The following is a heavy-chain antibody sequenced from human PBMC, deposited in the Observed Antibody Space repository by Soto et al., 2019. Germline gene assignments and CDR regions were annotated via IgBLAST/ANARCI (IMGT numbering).Heavy chain of an antibody. CDR3: AKDGEVTMIVVVITNVFAI. CDR2: ISGSGGST. Sequence: GGSLRLSCAASGFTFSSYAMSWVRQAPGKGLEWVSAISGSGGSTYYADSVKGRFTISRDNSKNTLYLQMNSLRAEDTAVYYCAKDGEVTMIVVVITNVFAIWGQGTMV. J-gene: IGHJ3*02. CDR1: GFTFSSYA. D-gene: IGHD3-22*01. V-gene: IGHV3-23*01.